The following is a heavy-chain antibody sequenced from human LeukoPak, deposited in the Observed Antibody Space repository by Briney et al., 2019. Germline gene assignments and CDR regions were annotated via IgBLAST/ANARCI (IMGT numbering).Heavy chain of an antibody. CDR1: GGSFSGYY. CDR3: ARGAVGLAGR. D-gene: IGHD2-15*01. V-gene: IGHV4-34*01. CDR2: INHSGST. J-gene: IGHJ4*02. Sequence: SETLSLTCAVYGGSFSGYYWSWIRQPPGKGLEWIGEINHSGSTNYNPSLKSRVTTSVDASKNQFSLKLSSVTAADTAVYYCARGAVGLAGRWGQGTLVTVSS.